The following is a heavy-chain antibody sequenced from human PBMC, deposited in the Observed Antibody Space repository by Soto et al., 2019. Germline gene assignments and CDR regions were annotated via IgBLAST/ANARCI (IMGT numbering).Heavy chain of an antibody. D-gene: IGHD6-19*01. CDR3: ERDGAVAGNINFDS. CDR1: GYTFTNYA. CDR2: INAGNGHT. Sequence: ASVKVSCKASGYTFTNYAMHWVRQAPGQRLELMGWINAGNGHTKYSQKFQDRVTITRDTSASTAYMELSSLRSDDTAVYYCERDGAVAGNINFDSWGQGTLVTVSS. V-gene: IGHV1-3*01. J-gene: IGHJ4*02.